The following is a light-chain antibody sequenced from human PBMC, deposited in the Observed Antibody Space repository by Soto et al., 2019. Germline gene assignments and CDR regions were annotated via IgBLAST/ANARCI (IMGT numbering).Light chain of an antibody. Sequence: DIQMTQSPSSLSASVGDRVTITCRASQGISNYLAWYQQKPGKVPELLIYGASTLQSGVPSRSSGSGSGTDFALTISSLQPXXXXXXXXXXXXXAPRXFGQGTKVEIK. CDR1: QGISNY. CDR3: XXXXXAPRX. J-gene: IGKJ1*01. CDR2: GAS. V-gene: IGKV1-27*01.